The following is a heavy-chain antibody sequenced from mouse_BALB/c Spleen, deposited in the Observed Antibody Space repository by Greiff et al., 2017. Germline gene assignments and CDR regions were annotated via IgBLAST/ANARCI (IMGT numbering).Heavy chain of an antibody. V-gene: IGHV5-6-4*01. J-gene: IGHJ3*01. CDR3: TNDYDGAY. CDR2: ISSGGSYT. CDR1: GFTFSSYT. Sequence: EVMLVESGGGLVKPGGSLKLSCAASGFTFSSYTMSWVRQTPEKRLEWVATISSGGSYTYYPDSVKGRFTISRDNAKNTLYLQMSSLKSEDTAMYYCTNDYDGAYWGQGTLVTVSA. D-gene: IGHD2-3*01.